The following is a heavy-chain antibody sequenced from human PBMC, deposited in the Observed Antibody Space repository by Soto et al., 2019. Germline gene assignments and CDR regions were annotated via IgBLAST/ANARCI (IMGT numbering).Heavy chain of an antibody. J-gene: IGHJ4*02. CDR1: GFTFSSYS. CDR2: ISSSSSYI. D-gene: IGHD1-26*01. V-gene: IGHV3-21*01. Sequence: EVQLVESGGGLVKPGGSLRLSCAASGFTFSSYSMNWVRQAPGKGLEWVSSISSSSSYIYYADSVKGRFTISRDNAKNSLYLQMNSLRAEDTAVYYCARGHLVTDEISNDYWGQGTLVTVSS. CDR3: ARGHLVTDEISNDY.